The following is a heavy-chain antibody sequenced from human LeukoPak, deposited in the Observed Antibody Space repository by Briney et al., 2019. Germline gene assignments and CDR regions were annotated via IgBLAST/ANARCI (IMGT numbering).Heavy chain of an antibody. CDR1: GFNFGDFA. J-gene: IGHJ3*02. CDR2: ISSSSSYI. D-gene: IGHD2/OR15-2a*01. V-gene: IGHV3-21*01. CDR3: ARDRSMMHAFDI. Sequence: GGSLRLSCTGSGFNFGDFAVNWVRQAPGKGLEWVSSISSSSSYIYYADSVKGRFTISRDNAKNSLYLQMNSLRAEDTAVYYCARDRSMMHAFDIWGQGTMVSVSS.